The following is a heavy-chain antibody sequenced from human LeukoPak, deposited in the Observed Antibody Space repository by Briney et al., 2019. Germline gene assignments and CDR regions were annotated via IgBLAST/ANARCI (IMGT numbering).Heavy chain of an antibody. J-gene: IGHJ4*02. V-gene: IGHV1-69*06. CDR3: AKVAARYGDSYFDY. CDR2: IIPIFGTA. CDR1: GGTFSNYA. D-gene: IGHD4-17*01. Sequence: ASVKVSCKASGGTFSNYAIYWVRQAPGQGLEWMGGIIPIFGTANYAQKFRGRVTITADKSTSTAYMELSSLRSEDMAVYYCAKVAARYGDSYFDYWGQGTLVTVSS.